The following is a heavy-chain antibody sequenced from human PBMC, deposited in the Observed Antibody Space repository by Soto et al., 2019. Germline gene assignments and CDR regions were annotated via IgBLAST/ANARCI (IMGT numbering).Heavy chain of an antibody. Sequence: GSLRLSCAASGFTFSSYAMHWVRQAPGKGLEWVAVISYDGSNKYYADSVKGRFTISRDNSKNTLYLQMNSLRAEDTAVYYCARAHYDSGPLSDYWGQGTLVTVSS. CDR1: GFTFSSYA. CDR2: ISYDGSNK. J-gene: IGHJ4*02. D-gene: IGHD3-22*01. V-gene: IGHV3-30-3*01. CDR3: ARAHYDSGPLSDY.